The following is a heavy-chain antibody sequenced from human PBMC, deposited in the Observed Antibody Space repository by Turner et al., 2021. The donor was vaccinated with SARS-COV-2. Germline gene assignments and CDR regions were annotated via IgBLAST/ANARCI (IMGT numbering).Heavy chain of an antibody. J-gene: IGHJ5*02. CDR3: APSPITMVRGVITFGWFDP. CDR1: GGSISSSSYY. CDR2: IYYSGST. D-gene: IGHD3-10*01. V-gene: IGHV4-39*01. Sequence: GPGLVKPSETLSLTCTVSGGSISSSSYYWGWIRQPPGKGLEWIGSIYYSGSTYYNPSLKSRVTISEDTSKNQFSLKLSSVTAADTAVYYCAPSPITMVRGVITFGWFDPWGQGTLVTVSS.